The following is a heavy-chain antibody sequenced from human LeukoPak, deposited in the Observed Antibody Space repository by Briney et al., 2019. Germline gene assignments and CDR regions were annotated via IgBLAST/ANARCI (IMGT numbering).Heavy chain of an antibody. V-gene: IGHV3-74*01. Sequence: GGTLRLSCAASGFTFSSYWMHWVRQAPGKGLVWVSRINSDGSSTSYADSVKGRFTISRDNAKNTLYLQMNSLRAEDTAVYYCARDIVVVVAATRGYYYGMDVWGQGTTVTVSS. J-gene: IGHJ6*02. CDR2: INSDGSST. CDR3: ARDIVVVVAATRGYYYGMDV. CDR1: GFTFSSYW. D-gene: IGHD2-15*01.